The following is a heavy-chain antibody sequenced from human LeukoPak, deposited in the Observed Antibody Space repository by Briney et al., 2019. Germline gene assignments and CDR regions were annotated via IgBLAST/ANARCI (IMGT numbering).Heavy chain of an antibody. CDR2: ISGSGGDT. Sequence: GGSLRLSCAVSGFTLTNYAMCWVRQAPGKGLEWVSAISGSGGDTWYADSVKGRFRIYRDTSKNTLFMQMNSLRADDKALYYCAKDRAHPNDVFDVWGQGTMVTVS. CDR1: GFTLTNYA. CDR3: AKDRAHPNDVFDV. V-gene: IGHV3-23*01. J-gene: IGHJ3*01.